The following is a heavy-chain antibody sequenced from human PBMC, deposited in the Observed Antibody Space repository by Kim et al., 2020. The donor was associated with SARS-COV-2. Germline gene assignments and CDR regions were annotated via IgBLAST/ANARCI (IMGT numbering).Heavy chain of an antibody. CDR2: ISWNSGSI. Sequence: GGSLRLSCAASGFTFDDYAMHWVRQAPGKGLEWVSGISWNSGSIGYADSVKGRFTISRDNAKNSLYLQMNSLRAEDTALYYCASTQSRIPGITMIVVGPFDYWGQGTLVTVSS. CDR1: GFTFDDYA. V-gene: IGHV3-9*01. CDR3: ASTQSRIPGITMIVVGPFDY. J-gene: IGHJ4*02. D-gene: IGHD3-22*01.